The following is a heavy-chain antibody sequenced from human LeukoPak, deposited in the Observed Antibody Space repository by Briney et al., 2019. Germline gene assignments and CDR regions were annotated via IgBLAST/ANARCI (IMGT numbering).Heavy chain of an antibody. V-gene: IGHV3-74*01. J-gene: IGHJ4*02. CDR2: INTDGSST. Sequence: GGSLRLSCAASGLTLSNYWMHWVRQAPGKGLVWVSRINTDGSSTDYADSVKGRFTISRDNAKNTLYLQMNSLTADDTAIYYCARDASLYYVDHWGQGTLVTVSS. CDR1: GLTLSNYW. CDR3: ARDASLYYVDH.